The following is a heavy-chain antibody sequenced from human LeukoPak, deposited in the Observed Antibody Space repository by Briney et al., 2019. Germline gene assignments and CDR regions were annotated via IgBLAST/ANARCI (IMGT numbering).Heavy chain of an antibody. CDR2: INHSGST. D-gene: IGHD2-2*02. CDR1: GGSFSGYY. J-gene: IGHJ3*02. V-gene: IGHV4-34*01. Sequence: PSETLSLTCPVYGGSFSGYYWSWIRQPPGKGLEWIGEINHSGSTNYNPSLKSRVTISVDTSKNQFSLKLSSVTAADTAVYYCASECSSTSCYNDAFDIWGQGTMVTVSS. CDR3: ASECSSTSCYNDAFDI.